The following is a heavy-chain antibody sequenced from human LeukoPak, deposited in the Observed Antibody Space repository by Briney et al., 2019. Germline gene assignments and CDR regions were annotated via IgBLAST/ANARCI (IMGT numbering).Heavy chain of an antibody. CDR3: ARTIGDYYYGSGSYYNVFADY. CDR2: IYSGGST. D-gene: IGHD3-10*01. J-gene: IGHJ4*02. Sequence: PGGSLRLSCAASGFTVSSSYMSWVRKAPGKGLEWVSVIYSGGSTYYADSVKGRFTISRDNSKNTLYLQMNSLRAEDTAVYYRARTIGDYYYGSGSYYNVFADYWGQGTLVTVSS. CDR1: GFTVSSSY. V-gene: IGHV3-53*01.